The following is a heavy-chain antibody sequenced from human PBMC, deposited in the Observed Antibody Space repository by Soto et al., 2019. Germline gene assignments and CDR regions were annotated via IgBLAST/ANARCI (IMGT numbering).Heavy chain of an antibody. CDR2: ISSSGSTI. Sequence: GGSLRLSCAASGFTFSDYYMSWIRQAPGKGLEWVSYISSSGSTIYYADSVKGRFTISRDNAKNSLYLQMNSLRAEDTAVYYCAGRNQLLFSAFDIWGQGTMVTVSS. CDR1: GFTFSDYY. J-gene: IGHJ3*02. D-gene: IGHD2-2*01. V-gene: IGHV3-11*01. CDR3: AGRNQLLFSAFDI.